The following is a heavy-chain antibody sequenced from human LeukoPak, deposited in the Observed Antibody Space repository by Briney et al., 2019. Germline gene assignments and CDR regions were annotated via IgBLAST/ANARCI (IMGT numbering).Heavy chain of an antibody. D-gene: IGHD5-18*01. CDR3: ARWHSYVDY. J-gene: IGHJ4*02. CDR2: IYHSGST. V-gene: IGHV4-38-2*02. CDR1: GYSFSSGYY. Sequence: PSETLSLTCTVSGYSFSSGYYWGWIRQPPGKGLEWIGSIYHSGSTYYNPSLKSRVTISVDTSKNQFSLKLSSVTAADTAVYYCARWHSYVDYWGQGTLVTVSS.